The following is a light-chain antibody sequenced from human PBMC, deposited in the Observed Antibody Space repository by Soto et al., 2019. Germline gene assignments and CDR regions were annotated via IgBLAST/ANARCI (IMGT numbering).Light chain of an antibody. V-gene: IGLV1-47*01. J-gene: IGLJ1*01. CDR1: SSNFGSNN. CDR3: ATWQDSQSGPYV. Sequence: QSVLTQPPSASGTPGQRVTISCSGSSSNFGSNNVYWYQQLPGTAPKLLIYRNNKRPSGVPDRFSGSKSGTSASLAISGLRSEDGADYYCATWQDSQSGPYVFGTGTKVTVL. CDR2: RNN.